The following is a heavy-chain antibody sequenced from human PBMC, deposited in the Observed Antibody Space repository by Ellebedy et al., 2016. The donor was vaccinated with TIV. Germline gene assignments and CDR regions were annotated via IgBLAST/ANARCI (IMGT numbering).Heavy chain of an antibody. Sequence: GGSLRLXCAASGVGFTFRSYAMSWVRQAQGKGLEWVSYVNWRGDTTSYADSVRGRFTITRDNTKNSLALQMNSLRPEDTALYYCVRSYNHDSSGFHYFFDSWGQGTLVTVSS. CDR2: VNWRGDTT. CDR3: VRSYNHDSSGFHYFFDS. J-gene: IGHJ4*02. V-gene: IGHV3-20*04. CDR1: GFTFRSYA. D-gene: IGHD3-22*01.